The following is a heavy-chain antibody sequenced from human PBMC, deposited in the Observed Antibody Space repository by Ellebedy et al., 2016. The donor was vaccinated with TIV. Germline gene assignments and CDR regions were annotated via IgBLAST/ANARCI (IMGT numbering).Heavy chain of an antibody. CDR3: ARDYPGWSAFDI. J-gene: IGHJ3*02. CDR2: ISGSSSTI. Sequence: GGSLRLSXRASGFTFSSPGFTFSDYSINWIRQAPGKGLEWVSYISGSSSTIFYVDSVKGRFTISRDNAKNSVYLQMNSLRDEDTAVYYCARDYPGWSAFDIWGQGTMVTVSS. CDR1: GFTFSSPGFTFSDYS. V-gene: IGHV3-48*02. D-gene: IGHD3-9*01.